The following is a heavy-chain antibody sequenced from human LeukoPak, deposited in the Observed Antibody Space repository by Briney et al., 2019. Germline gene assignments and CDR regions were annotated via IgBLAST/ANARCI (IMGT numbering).Heavy chain of an antibody. CDR2: IYYSGST. Sequence: SETLSLTCTVSGGSISSYYWSWIRQPPGKGLEWIGYIYYSGSTNYNPSLKSRVTISVDTSKNQFSLKLSSVTAADTAGYSCARATNRGKTRSPMDVWGKGTTVTVSS. CDR1: GGSISSYY. CDR3: ARATNRGKTRSPMDV. D-gene: IGHD7-27*01. V-gene: IGHV4-59*01. J-gene: IGHJ6*03.